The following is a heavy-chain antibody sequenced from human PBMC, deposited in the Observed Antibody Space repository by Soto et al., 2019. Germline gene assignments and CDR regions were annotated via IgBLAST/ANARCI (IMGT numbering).Heavy chain of an antibody. CDR2: IKSGRDGGTA. CDR3: PPHSYYAYAS. V-gene: IGHV3-15*07. Sequence: GGSLRLSCAASGFTFTNTWMNWVRQAPGKGLEWVGHIKSGRDGGTADYAAPVKDRFFISRDDSENTGCLQMNSLKTEDTAVYYFPPHSYYAYASGGQGPLVTVSS. D-gene: IGHD4-4*01. J-gene: IGHJ4*02. CDR1: GFTFTNTW.